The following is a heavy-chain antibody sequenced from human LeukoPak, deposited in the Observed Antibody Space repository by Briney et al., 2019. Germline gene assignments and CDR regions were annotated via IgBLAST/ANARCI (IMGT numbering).Heavy chain of an antibody. J-gene: IGHJ4*02. CDR1: GCTFTSYG. D-gene: IGHD6-13*01. Sequence: ASVKVSCKASGCTFTSYGISWVRQAPGQGLEWMGWTSAYNGNTNYAQKLQGRVTMTTDTSTSTAYMELRSLRSDDTAVYYCARRRGIAAAGSPFDYWGQGTLVTVSS. CDR2: TSAYNGNT. V-gene: IGHV1-18*01. CDR3: ARRRGIAAAGSPFDY.